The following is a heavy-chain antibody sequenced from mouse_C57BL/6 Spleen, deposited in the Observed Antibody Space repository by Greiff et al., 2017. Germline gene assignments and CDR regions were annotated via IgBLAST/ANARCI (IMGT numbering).Heavy chain of an antibody. CDR3: AREWVTAPYYAMDY. V-gene: IGHV1-4*01. CDR2: INPSSGYT. Sequence: QVQLQQSGADLARPGASVTMSCKASGYTFTSYTMHWVKQRPGQGLQWIGYINPSSGYTKYNQKFKDKATLTADKSSSTAYMKLSSLTSEDSAAYYCAREWVTAPYYAMDYWGQGTSVTVSS. CDR1: GYTFTSYT. D-gene: IGHD2-1*01. J-gene: IGHJ4*01.